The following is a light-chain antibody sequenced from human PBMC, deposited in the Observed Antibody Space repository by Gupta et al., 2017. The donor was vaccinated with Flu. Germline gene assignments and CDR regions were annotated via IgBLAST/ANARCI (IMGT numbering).Light chain of an antibody. CDR1: SSDVINYNY. Sequence: QSALTQPRSVSGSPGQPVTISRTGSSSDVINYNYVSWYQHHPGKAPKLMIYSVTMRPSGVPDRFSGSKSGNTASLTISGLQADDEADYYCCSHAGSKKWVFGGGTKLTVL. CDR3: CSHAGSKKWV. J-gene: IGLJ3*02. CDR2: SVT. V-gene: IGLV2-11*01.